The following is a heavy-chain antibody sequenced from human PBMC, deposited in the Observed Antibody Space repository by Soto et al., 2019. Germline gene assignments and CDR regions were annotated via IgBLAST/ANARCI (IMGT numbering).Heavy chain of an antibody. CDR1: GGSISSSSYY. J-gene: IGHJ6*02. CDR3: ARLERGWLVRYYYGMDV. D-gene: IGHD6-19*01. CDR2: IYYSGST. Sequence: SETLSLTCTVSGGSISSSSYYWGWIRQPPGKGLEWIGSIYYSGSTYYNPSLKSRVTISVDTSKNQFSLRLSSVTAADTAVYYCARLERGWLVRYYYGMDVWGQGTTVTVSS. V-gene: IGHV4-39*01.